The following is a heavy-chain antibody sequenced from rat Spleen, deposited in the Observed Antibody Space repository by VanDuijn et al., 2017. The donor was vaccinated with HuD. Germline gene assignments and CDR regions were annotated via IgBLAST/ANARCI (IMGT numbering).Heavy chain of an antibody. CDR2: IWSGGST. Sequence: QVQLKETGPGLVQPTQTLSITCTVSGFSLTSYYMQWVRQTPGKGLEWIAAIWSGGSTYYNSALKSRLSISRDTSKSQVFLKMNSLQTEDTAIYFCTRNYDGSSFDYWGQGVMVTVSS. D-gene: IGHD1-12*03. CDR3: TRNYDGSSFDY. J-gene: IGHJ2*01. V-gene: IGHV2-1*01. CDR1: GFSLTSYY.